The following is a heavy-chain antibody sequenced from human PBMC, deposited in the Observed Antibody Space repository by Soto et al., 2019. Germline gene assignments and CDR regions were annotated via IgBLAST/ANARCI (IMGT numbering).Heavy chain of an antibody. CDR1: GFTFSNFW. CDR2: INSDGSST. D-gene: IGHD5-18*01. V-gene: IGHV3-74*01. J-gene: IGHJ1*01. CDR3: ARDSDTYGYCKAEH. Sequence: EVQLVESGGGLVQPGESLRLSCAASGFTFSNFWMHWVRQAPGKGLVWVSRINSDGSSTSYADSVKGRFTVSRDNAKNTLYLQMNSLRAEDTAVYYCARDSDTYGYCKAEHWGQGTLVTVSS.